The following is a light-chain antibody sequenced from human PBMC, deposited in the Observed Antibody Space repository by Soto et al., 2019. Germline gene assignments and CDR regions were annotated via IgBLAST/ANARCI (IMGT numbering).Light chain of an antibody. CDR2: DAY. J-gene: IGKJ5*01. Sequence: EIVLTQSPATLYLSPGERATLSCRASQSVSSYLAWYQQKHGQDPRLLIYDAYNRDTGIPARFSGSESGRYFNLTISSLEPEDFAVYYGQQRNKWPPSTYGQETRQEIK. CDR1: QSVSSY. V-gene: IGKV3-11*02. CDR3: QQRNKWPPST.